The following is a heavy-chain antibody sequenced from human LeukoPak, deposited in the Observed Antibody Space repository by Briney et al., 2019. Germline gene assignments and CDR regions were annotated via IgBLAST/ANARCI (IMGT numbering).Heavy chain of an antibody. Sequence: GGSLRLSCAASGFTFRSYAMNWVRQAPGKGLEWISYISSSSSAIYYADSVKGRFTISRDNAKNSLYLQMSSLRDDDTAVYYCAQKGGTDHWGQGTLVTVSS. CDR3: AQKGGTDH. D-gene: IGHD2-15*01. CDR1: GFTFRSYA. CDR2: ISSSSSAI. J-gene: IGHJ4*02. V-gene: IGHV3-48*02.